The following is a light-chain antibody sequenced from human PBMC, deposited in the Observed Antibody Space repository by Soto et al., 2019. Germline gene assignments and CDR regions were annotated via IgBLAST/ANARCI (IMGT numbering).Light chain of an antibody. CDR2: AAS. V-gene: IGKV1-39*01. J-gene: IGKJ5*01. CDR1: QSISSY. Sequence: DIQMTQSPSSLSASVGDRVTITCRASQSISSYLNWYQQKPGKAPERLIYAASTLQSGVPSRFSGSGSGTDFTLTISSLQPEDFGTYYCQQSYKMPSFGQGTRLEI. CDR3: QQSYKMPS.